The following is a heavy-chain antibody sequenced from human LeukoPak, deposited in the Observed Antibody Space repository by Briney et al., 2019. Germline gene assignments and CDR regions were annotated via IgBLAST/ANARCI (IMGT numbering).Heavy chain of an antibody. V-gene: IGHV3-7*01. Sequence: GGSLRLSCAASGFTFGSYWMSWVRQAPGKGLEWVANIKQDGSEKYYVDSVKGRFTISRDNAKNSLYLQMNSLRAEDTAVYYCARGGLDSSSSGVFDPWGQGTLVTVSS. CDR1: GFTFGSYW. J-gene: IGHJ5*02. CDR3: ARGGLDSSSSGVFDP. D-gene: IGHD6-6*01. CDR2: IKQDGSEK.